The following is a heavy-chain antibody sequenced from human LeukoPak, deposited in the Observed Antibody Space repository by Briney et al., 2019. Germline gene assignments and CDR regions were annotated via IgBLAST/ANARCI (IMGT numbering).Heavy chain of an antibody. D-gene: IGHD3-3*01. CDR2: IYYSGST. V-gene: IGHV4-59*01. J-gene: IGHJ4*02. CDR3: ARGRRVDFWSGYRKTYYFDY. CDR1: GGSIRSYY. Sequence: KPSETLSLTCTVSGGSIRSYYWSWIRQPPGKGLEWIAYIYYSGSTNYNPSLKSRVTISVDTSKNQFSLKLSSVTAADTAVYYCARGRRVDFWSGYRKTYYFDYWGQGTLVTVSS.